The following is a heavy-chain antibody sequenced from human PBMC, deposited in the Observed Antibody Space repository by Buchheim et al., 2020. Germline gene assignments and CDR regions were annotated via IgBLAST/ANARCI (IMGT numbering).Heavy chain of an antibody. J-gene: IGHJ4*02. CDR3: AKDSKTAAAGYYFDC. CDR2: IANDGNDK. D-gene: IGHD6-13*01. V-gene: IGHV3-30*18. Sequence: QVQLVESGGGVVQPGRSLRLSCAASGFTFRTYGMHWVRQAPGKGLEWVAVIANDGNDKKYADSVKGRFSIPRDNSKNALFLQMNSLRAEDSAVYYSAKDSKTAAAGYYFDCWGQGTL. CDR1: GFTFRTYG.